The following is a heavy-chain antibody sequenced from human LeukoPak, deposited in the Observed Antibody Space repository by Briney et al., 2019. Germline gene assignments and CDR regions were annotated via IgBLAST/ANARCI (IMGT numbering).Heavy chain of an antibody. CDR2: ISGSGGST. CDR3: AKGYCSSTSCTSWFDP. CDR1: GFTFSSYA. V-gene: IGHV3-23*01. Sequence: GGSLRLSCAASGFTFSSYAMSWVRQAPGKGLEWVSAISGSGGSTYYADSVKGRFTISRDNSKNTLYLQMNSLRAEDTAVYYCAKGYCSSTSCTSWFDPWGQGTLVTVSS. J-gene: IGHJ5*02. D-gene: IGHD2-2*01.